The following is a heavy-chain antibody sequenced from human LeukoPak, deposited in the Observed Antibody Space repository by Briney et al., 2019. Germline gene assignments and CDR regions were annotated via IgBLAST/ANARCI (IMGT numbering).Heavy chain of an antibody. V-gene: IGHV3-30*02. CDR3: ARDGDYGDYGGGFDY. Sequence: GGSLRLSCAASGFTFSSYGMHWVRQAPGKGLEWVAFTRYDGSNKYYADSVKGRFTISRDNAKNSLYLQMNSLRAEDTAVYYCARDGDYGDYGGGFDYWGQGTLVTVSS. D-gene: IGHD4-17*01. CDR2: TRYDGSNK. J-gene: IGHJ4*02. CDR1: GFTFSSYG.